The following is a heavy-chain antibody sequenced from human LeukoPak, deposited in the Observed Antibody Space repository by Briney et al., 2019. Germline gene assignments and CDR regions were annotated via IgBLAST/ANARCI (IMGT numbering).Heavy chain of an antibody. CDR3: ARYYDFWSGYYSTGGFDY. J-gene: IGHJ4*02. D-gene: IGHD3-3*01. CDR2: IYYTGTT. Sequence: PSETLSLNCTVSGGSIDNSAYYWGWIRQPPGKGLEWIGSIYYTGTTSYNPSLKSRVTISVDRSKNQFSLKLSSVTAADTAVYYCARYYDFWSGYYSTGGFDYWGQGTLVTVSS. V-gene: IGHV4-39*07. CDR1: GGSIDNSAYY.